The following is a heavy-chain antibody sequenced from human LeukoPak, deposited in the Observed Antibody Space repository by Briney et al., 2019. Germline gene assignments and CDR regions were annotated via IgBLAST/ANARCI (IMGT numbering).Heavy chain of an antibody. CDR1: GFTFSSYA. V-gene: IGHV3-23*01. D-gene: IGHD3-10*01. CDR3: AKDISYGSGSSYYFDY. J-gene: IGHJ4*02. Sequence: PGGSLRLSCAASGFTFSSYAMSWVRRAPGKGLEWVSAISGSRSYTYYADSVKGRFTISRDNSKNTLYLQMNSLRAEDTALYYCAKDISYGSGSSYYFDYWGQGTLVTVSS. CDR2: ISGSRSYT.